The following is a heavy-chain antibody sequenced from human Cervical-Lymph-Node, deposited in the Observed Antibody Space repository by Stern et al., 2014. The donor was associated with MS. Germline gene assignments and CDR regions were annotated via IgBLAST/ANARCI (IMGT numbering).Heavy chain of an antibody. CDR3: ARRDCSGGSCYMGVSH. J-gene: IGHJ4*02. V-gene: IGHV1-8*01. Sequence: QVQLVQSGAEVKKPGASVEVSCKTSGYTFTSHDLNWVRQATGQGLEWMGWMNPNNGNTGYAQKFQDRVTMTRDPSISTAYMELTSLTSEDTAVYYCARRDCSGGSCYMGVSHWGQGTLVTVSS. CDR1: GYTFTSHD. D-gene: IGHD2-15*01. CDR2: MNPNNGNT.